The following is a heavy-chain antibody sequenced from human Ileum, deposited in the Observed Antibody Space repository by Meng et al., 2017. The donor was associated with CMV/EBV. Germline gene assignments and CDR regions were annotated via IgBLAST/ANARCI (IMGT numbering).Heavy chain of an antibody. CDR2: ISSSSSYI. D-gene: IGHD3-22*01. CDR3: ARDLGSGYLLGKTLGY. CDR1: GFTFSSYS. V-gene: IGHV3-21*01. J-gene: IGHJ4*01. Sequence: GESLKISCAASGFTFSSYSMNWVRQAPGKGLEWVSSISSSSSYIYYADSVKGRFTISRDNAKNSLYLQMNSLRAEDTAVYYCARDLGSGYLLGKTLGYWGQGTQVTVSS.